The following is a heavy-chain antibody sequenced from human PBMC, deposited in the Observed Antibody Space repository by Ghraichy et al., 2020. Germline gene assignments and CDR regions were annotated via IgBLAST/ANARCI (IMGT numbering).Heavy chain of an antibody. CDR2: IRYDGSNE. CDR1: GFTFSSYG. J-gene: IGHJ4*02. V-gene: IGHV3-30*02. Sequence: GGSLRLSCAASGFTFSSYGMHWVRQAPGKGLEWVAFIRYDGSNEYYADSVKGRFTISRDNSKNMLNLQMNSLRAEDTAVYYCAKDLGAVAGTIGVDYWGQGTLVTVSA. CDR3: AKDLGAVAGTIGVDY. D-gene: IGHD6-19*01.